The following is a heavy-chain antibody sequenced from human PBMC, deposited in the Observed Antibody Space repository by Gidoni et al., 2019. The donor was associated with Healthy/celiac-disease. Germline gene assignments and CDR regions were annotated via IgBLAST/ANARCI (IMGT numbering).Heavy chain of an antibody. V-gene: IGHV4-34*01. Sequence: QVQLQQWGAGLLQPSETLSLTCAVYGGSFSGYYWSWIRQPPGKGLEWIGEINHSGSTNYNPSLKSRVTISVDTSKNQFSLKLSSVTAADTAVYYCARSVVGYLNWFDPWGQGTLVTVSS. CDR2: INHSGST. CDR3: ARSVVGYLNWFDP. J-gene: IGHJ5*02. D-gene: IGHD2-15*01. CDR1: GGSFSGYY.